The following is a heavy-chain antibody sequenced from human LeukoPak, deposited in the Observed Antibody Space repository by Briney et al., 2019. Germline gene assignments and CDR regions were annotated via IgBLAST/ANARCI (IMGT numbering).Heavy chain of an antibody. D-gene: IGHD3-9*01. CDR3: ATDLSGYFDRNVEY. V-gene: IGHV1-24*01. J-gene: IGHJ4*02. Sequence: ASVKVSCKVSGDTLTDLPMHWVRQALGKGLEWMGGLDIENGEKIYAQNFRGKATMTEETSTERAYMELTRLRSEDTAVYTVATDLSGYFDRNVEYWGQGGQVTVSS. CDR1: GDTLTDLP. CDR2: LDIENGEK.